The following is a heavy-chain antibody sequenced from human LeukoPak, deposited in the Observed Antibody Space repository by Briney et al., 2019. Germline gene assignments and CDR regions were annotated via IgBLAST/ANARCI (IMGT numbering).Heavy chain of an antibody. CDR2: ISSSSSTI. D-gene: IGHD2-2*01. V-gene: IGHV3-48*01. Sequence: PGGSLRLSCAASGFTFSSYSMNWVRQAPGKGLEWASYISSSSSTIYYADPVKGRFTISRDNAKNSLYLQMNSLRAEDTAVYYCARGYCSSTSCYEPNLDVWGKGTTVTVSS. CDR1: GFTFSSYS. CDR3: ARGYCSSTSCYEPNLDV. J-gene: IGHJ6*04.